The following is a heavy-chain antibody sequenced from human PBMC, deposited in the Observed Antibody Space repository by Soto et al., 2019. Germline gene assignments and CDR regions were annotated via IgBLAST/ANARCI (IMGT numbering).Heavy chain of an antibody. V-gene: IGHV1-58*01. Sequence: SXKVSFKASGSTXSNSAVELVRQARGQPLEWIGWIVIASANTNYAPKFQERVKITSDISKNTTYFALRSLTYEDTAVYYSAAVTDILRHYSGPRFDSWGQGTLGTVSS. D-gene: IGHD3-9*01. CDR1: GSTXSNSA. J-gene: IGHJ1*01. CDR2: IVIASANT. CDR3: AAVTDILRHYSGPRFDS.